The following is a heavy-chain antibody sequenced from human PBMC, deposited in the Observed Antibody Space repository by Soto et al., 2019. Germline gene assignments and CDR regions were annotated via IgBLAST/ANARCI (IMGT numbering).Heavy chain of an antibody. V-gene: IGHV3-33*01. CDR2: IWNDGSNK. Sequence: PGGSLRLSCAASGFTFSSYGMHWVRQAPGKGLEWVAVIWNDGSNKYYADSVKGRFTISRDNSKNILYLQMNSLRAEDTAVYYCARDQQWLVRFYFDFWGQGTLLTVSS. D-gene: IGHD6-19*01. CDR1: GFTFSSYG. J-gene: IGHJ4*02. CDR3: ARDQQWLVRFYFDF.